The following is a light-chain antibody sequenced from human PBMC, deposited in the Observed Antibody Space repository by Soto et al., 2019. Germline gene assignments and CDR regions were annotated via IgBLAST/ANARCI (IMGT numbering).Light chain of an antibody. V-gene: IGKV3-11*01. CDR1: QSVSSY. CDR3: QQYNDWPPRWT. CDR2: DAS. Sequence: EVVLTQSPATLSLSPGDRATLSCRASQSVSSYLAWYQQKPGQAPRLLIYDASNRAAGIPARFSGSGSGTDFTLTISSLEPEDFAVYYCQQYNDWPPRWTFGQGT. J-gene: IGKJ1*01.